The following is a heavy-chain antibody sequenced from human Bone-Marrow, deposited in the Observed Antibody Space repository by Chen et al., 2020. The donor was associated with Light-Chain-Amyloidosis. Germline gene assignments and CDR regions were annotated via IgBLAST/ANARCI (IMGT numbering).Heavy chain of an antibody. CDR1: GYTFPNYW. D-gene: IGHD5-12*01. CDR2: IYPDDSDA. CDR3: ARRRDGYNFDY. V-gene: IGHV5-51*01. Sequence: EVQLEQPEPEVKKPGESLKISCKGSGYTFPNYWIGWVRQMPGKGLEWMGVIYPDDSDARDSPSFEGHVTISADKSITTAYLQWRSLKASDTAMYYCARRRDGYNFDYWGQGTLVTVSS. J-gene: IGHJ4*02.